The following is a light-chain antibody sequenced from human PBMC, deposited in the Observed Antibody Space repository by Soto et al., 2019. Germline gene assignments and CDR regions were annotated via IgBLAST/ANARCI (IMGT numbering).Light chain of an antibody. J-gene: IGLJ1*01. CDR3: SSYPRSNNLYV. CDR2: DVN. V-gene: IGLV2-14*01. CDR1: SSDVGGYNY. Sequence: QSALTQPASVSGSPGQSITISCTGTSSDVGGYNYVSWYQQHPGKAPKLMIYDVNNRPSGVSNRFSGSKSGNTASLTISGLQADDEADYYCSSYPRSNNLYVFGTGTKLTVL.